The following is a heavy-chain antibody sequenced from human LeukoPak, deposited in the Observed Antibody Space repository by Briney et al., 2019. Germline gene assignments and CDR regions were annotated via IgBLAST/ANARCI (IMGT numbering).Heavy chain of an antibody. D-gene: IGHD5-24*01. CDR2: ISYSGST. V-gene: IGHV4-39*07. CDR3: ARIRDGYNDAYDI. J-gene: IGHJ3*02. Sequence: SETLSLTCTVSGGSISSSSYYWGWIRQPPGKGLEWIGSISYSGSTYYNPSLKSRVTISVDTSKNQFSLKLSSVTAADTAVYYCARIRDGYNDAYDIWGQGTMVTVPS. CDR1: GGSISSSSYY.